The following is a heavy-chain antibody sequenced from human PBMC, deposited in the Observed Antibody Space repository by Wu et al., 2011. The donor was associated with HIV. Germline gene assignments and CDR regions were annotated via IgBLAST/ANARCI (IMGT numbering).Heavy chain of an antibody. CDR2: INPNNGVT. CDR1: GYSFTGYY. Sequence: QVQLVQSGAEVKKPGASVKVSCKASGYSFTGYYINWVRQAPGQGLEWMGWINPNNGVTNFAQKFQGRVTMTRDTSISTAYMELSRLRSDDTAIYYCARAPAATYYMDVWGKGPRSPSP. J-gene: IGHJ6*03. CDR3: ARAPAATYYMDV. D-gene: IGHD2-2*01. V-gene: IGHV1-2*02.